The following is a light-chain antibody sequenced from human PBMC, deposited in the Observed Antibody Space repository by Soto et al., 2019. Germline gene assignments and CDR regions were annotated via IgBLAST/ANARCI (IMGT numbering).Light chain of an antibody. V-gene: IGLV1-40*01. CDR1: SFNIGPYD. Sequence: QSVLTQPPSVSGAPGQMVTISCTGSSFNIGPYDVHWYQQFPGTAPQLLIYANTNRPSGVPDRFSGSKSGTSASLAITGLQADDEADYYCQAYDSRLSGSVFGGGTKLTVL. CDR3: QAYDSRLSGSV. CDR2: ANT. J-gene: IGLJ3*02.